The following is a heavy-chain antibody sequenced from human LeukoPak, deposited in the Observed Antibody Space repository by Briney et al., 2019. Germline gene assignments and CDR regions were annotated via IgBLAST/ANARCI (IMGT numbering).Heavy chain of an antibody. CDR1: GFTFSSYW. V-gene: IGHV3-7*01. CDR2: IKQDGSEK. Sequence: GGSLRLSCAASGFTFSSYWMSWVRQAPGKVLEWLANIKQDGSEKYYVDSVKGRFTISRGNAKNSLYLQMNSLRAEDTAVYYCARSIAARFRWFDPWGQGTLVTVSS. D-gene: IGHD6-6*01. J-gene: IGHJ5*02. CDR3: ARSIAARFRWFDP.